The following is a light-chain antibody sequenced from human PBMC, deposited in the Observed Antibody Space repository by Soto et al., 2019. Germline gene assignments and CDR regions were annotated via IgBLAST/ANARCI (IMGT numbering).Light chain of an antibody. J-gene: IGKJ1*01. Sequence: DIVMTQSPIYVTATLRDEAVTSRMGIESLLHSNGYNYLDWYLQKPGQSQQFLIYLGSNRSSGVHDRFSGSGSGTDFTLKISRVEAEDVGVYYCMQALQTLWTFGQGTKVDIK. CDR1: ESLLHSNGYNY. CDR3: MQALQTLWT. CDR2: LGS. V-gene: IGKV2-28*01.